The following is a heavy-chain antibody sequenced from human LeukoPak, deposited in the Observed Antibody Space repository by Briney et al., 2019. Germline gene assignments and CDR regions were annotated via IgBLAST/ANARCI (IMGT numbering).Heavy chain of an antibody. V-gene: IGHV1-18*01. CDR1: GYTFNSYD. D-gene: IGHD1-26*01. Sequence: GASAKVSCKASGYTFNSYDISWVRQAPGQGLEWMAWISTYNGNTNYAQKVQGRATMTTDTSTSTAYMELRSLRSDDTAVYYCARVLVGTADFDYWGQGTLVTVSS. J-gene: IGHJ4*02. CDR2: ISTYNGNT. CDR3: ARVLVGTADFDY.